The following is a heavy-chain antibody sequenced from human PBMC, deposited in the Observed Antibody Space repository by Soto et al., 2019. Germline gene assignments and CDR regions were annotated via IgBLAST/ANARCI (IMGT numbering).Heavy chain of an antibody. J-gene: IGHJ4*02. CDR1: GYTFTSYG. V-gene: IGHV1-18*01. D-gene: IGHD3-3*01. CDR3: ARDKNYDFWSGSNPIDY. Sequence: QVQLVQSGAEVKKPGASVKVSCKASGYTFTSYGISWVRQAPGQGLEWMGWISAYNGNTNYAQKLQGRVIMTTDTSTRTAYMELRSLRSDDTALYYCARDKNYDFWSGSNPIDYWGQGTLVIVSS. CDR2: ISAYNGNT.